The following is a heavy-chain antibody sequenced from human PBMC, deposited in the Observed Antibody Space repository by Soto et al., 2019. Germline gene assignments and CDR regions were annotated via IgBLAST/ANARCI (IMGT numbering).Heavy chain of an antibody. CDR1: GFTFSSYG. CDR2: IWYDGSNK. V-gene: IGHV3-33*01. CDR3: ARGASAVAASLDY. Sequence: QVQLVESGGGVVRPGRSLRLSCAASGFTFSSYGMHWVRQAPGKGLEWVAFIWYDGSNKYYTDSVKGRFTISRDNSKNTVFLQMSSLSAEDTAVYYCARGASAVAASLDYWAQGTLVSVSS. D-gene: IGHD6-19*01. J-gene: IGHJ4*02.